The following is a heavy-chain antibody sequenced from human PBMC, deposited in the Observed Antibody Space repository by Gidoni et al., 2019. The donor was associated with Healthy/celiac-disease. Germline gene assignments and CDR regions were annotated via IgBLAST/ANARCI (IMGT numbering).Heavy chain of an antibody. CDR3: ARDHSDLVVAATWYFDL. D-gene: IGHD2-15*01. CDR2: IYTSGST. V-gene: IGHV4-4*07. CDR1: GGSISRYY. J-gene: IGHJ2*01. Sequence: QVQLQESGPGLVKPSETLSLTCTVSGGSISRYYWSWIRQPAGKGLEWIGRIYTSGSTNYNPSLKSRVTMSVDTSKNQFSLKLSSVTAADTAVYYCARDHSDLVVAATWYFDLWGRGTLVTVSS.